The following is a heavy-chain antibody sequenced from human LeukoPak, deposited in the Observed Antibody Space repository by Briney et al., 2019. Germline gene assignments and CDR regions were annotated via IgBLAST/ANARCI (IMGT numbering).Heavy chain of an antibody. J-gene: IGHJ6*03. Sequence: GGSLRLSCAASGFTFSSYGMHWVRQAPGKGLEWVAFIQYDGNNKYYADSVKGRFTISRDNSKNTLYLQMNSLRAEDTAVYYCAFSSMIVMIDYYYMDVWAKGTTVTVSS. CDR2: IQYDGNNK. CDR3: AFSSMIVMIDYYYMDV. CDR1: GFTFSSYG. V-gene: IGHV3-30*02. D-gene: IGHD3-22*01.